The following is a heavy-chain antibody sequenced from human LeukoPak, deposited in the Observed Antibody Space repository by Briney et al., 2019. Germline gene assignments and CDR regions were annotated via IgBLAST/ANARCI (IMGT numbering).Heavy chain of an antibody. Sequence: GGSLRLSCAASGFTVSSNYMSWVRQAPGKGLEWVSVIYSGGSTYYADSVKGRFTISRDNSKNTLYLQMNSLRAEDTAVYYCARECSSTYSSSWYLAFDIWGQGTMVTVSS. D-gene: IGHD6-13*01. J-gene: IGHJ3*02. CDR1: GFTVSSNY. CDR2: IYSGGST. V-gene: IGHV3-66*01. CDR3: ARECSSTYSSSWYLAFDI.